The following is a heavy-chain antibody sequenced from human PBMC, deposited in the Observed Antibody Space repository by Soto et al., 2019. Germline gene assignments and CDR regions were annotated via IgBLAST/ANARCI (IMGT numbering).Heavy chain of an antibody. V-gene: IGHV4-39*01. CDR2: IYYSGST. D-gene: IGHD3-10*01. CDR1: GGSISRSGYD. Sequence: SETLSLTCTVSGGSISRSGYDWGWIRQPPGKGLEWIGSIYYSGSTYYNPSLKSRVTISVDTSKNQFSLKLSSVTAADTAVYYCASHLPSITMVRGVSPGWGQGTLVTVSS. CDR3: ASHLPSITMVRGVSPG. J-gene: IGHJ4*02.